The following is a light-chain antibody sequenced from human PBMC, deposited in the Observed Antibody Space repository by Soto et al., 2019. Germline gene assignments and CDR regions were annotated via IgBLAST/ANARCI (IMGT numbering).Light chain of an antibody. CDR3: QQYYSYPPT. CDR2: DGS. CDR1: QRITNY. V-gene: IGKV1-8*01. Sequence: IRVTQSPSSLSASRGDTITITCRASQRITNYLAWYQHKPGRAPNLLLYDGSTLQGGVPSRFSGSGSGTDFSLTITSLQSEDVATYFCQQYYSYPPTFGQGTRMEI. J-gene: IGKJ1*01.